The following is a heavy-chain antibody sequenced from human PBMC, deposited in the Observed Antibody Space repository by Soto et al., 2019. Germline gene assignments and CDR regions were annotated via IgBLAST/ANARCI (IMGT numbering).Heavy chain of an antibody. CDR2: IYYSGST. CDR3: ARVILRACSSTSSYPFDP. CDR1: GGSISSGDYY. V-gene: IGHV4-30-4*01. J-gene: IGHJ5*02. D-gene: IGHD2-2*01. Sequence: SETLSLTCTVSGGSISSGDYYWIWIRQPPGKGLEWIGYIYYSGSTYYNPSLKSRVTISVDTSKNQFSLKLSSVTAADTAVYYRARVILRACSSTSSYPFDPWGQGTLVSVFS.